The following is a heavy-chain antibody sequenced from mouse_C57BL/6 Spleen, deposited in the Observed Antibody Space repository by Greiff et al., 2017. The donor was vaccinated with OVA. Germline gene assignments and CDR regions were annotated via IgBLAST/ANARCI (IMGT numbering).Heavy chain of an antibody. CDR2: IYPGSGST. CDR3: ARDSSGPWFAY. D-gene: IGHD3-2*02. CDR1: GYTFTSYW. V-gene: IGHV1-55*01. J-gene: IGHJ3*01. Sequence: QVQPQQPGAELVKPGASVKMSCKASGYTFTSYWITWVKQRPGQGLEWIGDIYPGSGSTNYNEKFKSKATLTVDTSSSTAYMQLSSRTSEDSAVYYCARDSSGPWFAYWGQGTLVTVSA.